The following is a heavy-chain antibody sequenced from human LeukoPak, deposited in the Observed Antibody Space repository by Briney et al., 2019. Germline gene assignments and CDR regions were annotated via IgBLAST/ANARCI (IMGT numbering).Heavy chain of an antibody. D-gene: IGHD4-17*01. CDR1: GGSISSYY. Sequence: SETLSLTCTVSGGSISSYYWSWIRQPPGKGLEWIGYIYYSGSTNYDPSLKSRVTISVDTSKNQFSLKLSSVTAADTAVYYCARGLRTLYYWGQGTLVTVSS. J-gene: IGHJ4*02. V-gene: IGHV4-59*01. CDR2: IYYSGST. CDR3: ARGLRTLYY.